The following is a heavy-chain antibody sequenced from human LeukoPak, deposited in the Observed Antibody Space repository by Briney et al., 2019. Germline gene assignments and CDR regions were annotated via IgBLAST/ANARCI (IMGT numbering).Heavy chain of an antibody. CDR1: GGSISSSSYY. D-gene: IGHD2-15*01. J-gene: IGHJ4*02. CDR3: ARWSPEQYCSGGSCFPG. V-gene: IGHV4-39*07. CDR2: IYYSGST. Sequence: SETLSLTCTVSGGSISSSSYYWGWIRQPPGKGLEWIGRIYYSGSTYYNPSLKSRVTISVDTSKNQFSLKLSSVTAADTAVYYCARWSPEQYCSGGSCFPGWGQGTLVTVSS.